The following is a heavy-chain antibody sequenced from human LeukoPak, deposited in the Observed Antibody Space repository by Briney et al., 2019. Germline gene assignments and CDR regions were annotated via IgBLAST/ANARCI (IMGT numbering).Heavy chain of an antibody. CDR1: GGSISSYY. D-gene: IGHD5-18*01. Sequence: PSETLSLTCTVSGGSISSYYWNWIRQPPGKGLEWIGYIYYSGSTNCNPSLKSRVTISVDTTKNQFSLKLSSVTAADTAVYYCAGDSYGSDYWGQGTLVTVSS. CDR2: IYYSGST. J-gene: IGHJ4*02. V-gene: IGHV4-59*01. CDR3: AGDSYGSDY.